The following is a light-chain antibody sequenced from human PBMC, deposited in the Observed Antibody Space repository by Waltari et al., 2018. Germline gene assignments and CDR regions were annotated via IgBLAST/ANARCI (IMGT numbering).Light chain of an antibody. Sequence: QSPRTEPAYGYGSPGGSILVSWHRTRSDVYAHKYVSWYQQHPGKAPKLMIYDVSKRPPGVSTRFSGSKSGTTASLTISGLQAEDEADYYCSSYTSSSTLYVFGTGTKVTVL. CDR3: SSYTSSSTLYV. CDR1: RSDVYAHKY. CDR2: DVS. V-gene: IGLV2-14*01. J-gene: IGLJ1*01.